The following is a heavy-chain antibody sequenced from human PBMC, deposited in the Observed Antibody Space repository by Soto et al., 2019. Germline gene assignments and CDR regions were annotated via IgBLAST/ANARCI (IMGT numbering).Heavy chain of an antibody. V-gene: IGHV4-59*08. D-gene: IGHD1-26*01. J-gene: IGHJ6*02. CDR2: IYYSGST. CDR3: ARYSGSYSGYYGMDV. Sequence: QVQLQESGPGLVKPSETLSLTCTVSGDSITTYYWSWIRQPPGKGLEWIGYIYYSGSTNYNPSLKSRVTLSVDTSKNQFSLNLTSVTAADTAVYYCARYSGSYSGYYGMDVWGQGTTVTVSS. CDR1: GDSITTYY.